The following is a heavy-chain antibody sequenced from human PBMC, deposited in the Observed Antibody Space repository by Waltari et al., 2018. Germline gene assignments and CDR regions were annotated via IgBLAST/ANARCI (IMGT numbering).Heavy chain of an antibody. CDR1: SGSISSSSYY. CDR2: ILYSGIT. D-gene: IGHD5-12*01. CDR3: ARQVDMVPYYFDY. J-gene: IGHJ4*02. V-gene: IGHV4-39*01. Sequence: QLQLQESGPGLVKPSETLSLTCTVSSGSISSSSYYWGWIRQPPGKGLEWIGSILYSGITYYNPVLKRRVTISVDTSKNQFSLKLSSVTASDTADYYCARQVDMVPYYFDYWGQGTLVTVSS.